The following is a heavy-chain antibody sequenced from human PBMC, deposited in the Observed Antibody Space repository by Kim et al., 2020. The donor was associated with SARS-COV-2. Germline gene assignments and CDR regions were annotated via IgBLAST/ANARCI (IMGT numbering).Heavy chain of an antibody. CDR2: INHSGST. Sequence: SETLSLTCAVYGGSFSGYYWSWIRQPPGKGLEWIGEINHSGSTNYNPSLKSRVTISVDTSKNQFSLKLSSVTAADTAVYYCARGLPYYYYGMDVWGQGTTVTVSS. CDR3: ARGLPYYYYGMDV. D-gene: IGHD3-10*01. V-gene: IGHV4-34*01. CDR1: GGSFSGYY. J-gene: IGHJ6*02.